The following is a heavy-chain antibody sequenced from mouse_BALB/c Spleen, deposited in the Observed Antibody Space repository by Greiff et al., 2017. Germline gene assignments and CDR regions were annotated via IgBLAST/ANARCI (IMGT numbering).Heavy chain of an antibody. CDR2: ISDGGSYT. V-gene: IGHV5-4*02. CDR1: GFTFSDYY. Sequence: EVKLMESGGGLVKPGGSLKLSCAASGFTFSDYYMYWVRQTPEKRLEWVATISDGGSYTYYPDSVKGRFTISRDNAKNNLYLQMSSLKSEDTAMYYCARGRYYGSSYFDYWGQGTTLTVSS. J-gene: IGHJ2*01. CDR3: ARGRYYGSSYFDY. D-gene: IGHD1-1*01.